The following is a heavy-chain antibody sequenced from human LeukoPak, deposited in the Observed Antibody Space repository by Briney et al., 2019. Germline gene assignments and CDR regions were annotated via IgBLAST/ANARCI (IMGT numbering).Heavy chain of an antibody. J-gene: IGHJ5*02. CDR1: GGSISSSSYY. V-gene: IGHV4-39*07. Sequence: PSETLSLTCTVSGGSISSSSYYWGWIRQPPGKGLEWIGSIYYSGSTYYNPSLKSRVTISVDTSKNQFSLKLSSVTAADTAVYYCARDIIINGWALLRERWFDPSGQGTLVTVFS. D-gene: IGHD1-26*01. CDR3: ARDIIINGWALLRERWFDP. CDR2: IYYSGST.